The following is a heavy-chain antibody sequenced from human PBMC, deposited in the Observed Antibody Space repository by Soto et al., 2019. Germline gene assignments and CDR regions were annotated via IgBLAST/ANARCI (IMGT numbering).Heavy chain of an antibody. D-gene: IGHD2-2*01. CDR3: ALDCVSASCYVGY. V-gene: IGHV1-18*01. Sequence: QVQLVQSGGEVKKPGASVKVSCKASGYTFTNYGISWVRQAPGQGLEWMGWISANSGNTNYEPKFQSRVTMTTDTSTSKAYMELRSLRSDDTAVYYCALDCVSASCYVGYWGQGTLVTVSS. CDR2: ISANSGNT. CDR1: GYTFTNYG. J-gene: IGHJ4*02.